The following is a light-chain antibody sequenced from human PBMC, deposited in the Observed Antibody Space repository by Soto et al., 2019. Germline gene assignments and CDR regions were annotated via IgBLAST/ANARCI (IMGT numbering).Light chain of an antibody. CDR1: QSVSSN. CDR2: GAS. V-gene: IGKV3-15*01. Sequence: VWTQSPGTLSLSPGERATLSCGAIQSVSSNSLAWYHQKPGQAPRLLIYGASTRATGIPARFSGSGSGTEFTLTISSLQSEDFAVYYCQQYNNWPPITFGQGTRLEIK. CDR3: QQYNNWPPIT. J-gene: IGKJ5*01.